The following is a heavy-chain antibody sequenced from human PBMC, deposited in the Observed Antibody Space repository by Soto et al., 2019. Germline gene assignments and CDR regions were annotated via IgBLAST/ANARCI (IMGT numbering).Heavy chain of an antibody. CDR2: ISHDGSSR. CDR1: GFTISSRA. CDR3: AKDDYGMDV. V-gene: IGHV3-30*18. J-gene: IGHJ6*02. Sequence: QVQLVESGGGVVQPGRSLRLSCEASGFTISSRAMHWVRQAPGKGLEWVSIISHDGSSRYYADSVKGRFTISRDNSKNTLYLQMNSLRAEDTAVYYCAKDDYGMDVWGQGTTVTVSS.